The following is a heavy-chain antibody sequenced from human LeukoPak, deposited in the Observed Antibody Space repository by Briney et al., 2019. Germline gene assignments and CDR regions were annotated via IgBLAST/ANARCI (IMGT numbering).Heavy chain of an antibody. Sequence: GGSLRLSCAASGFTFSSYSMNWVRQAPGKGLEWVSYISSSSSTIYYADSVKGRFTISRDNAKNSLYLQMNSLRAEDTAVYYCASGPSIRRGATEGRWGQGTLVTVSS. CDR1: GFTFSSYS. J-gene: IGHJ4*02. CDR2: ISSSSSTI. V-gene: IGHV3-48*01. D-gene: IGHD1-26*01. CDR3: ASGPSIRRGATEGR.